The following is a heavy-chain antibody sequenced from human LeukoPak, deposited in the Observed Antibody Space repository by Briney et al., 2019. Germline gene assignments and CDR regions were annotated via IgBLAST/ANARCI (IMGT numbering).Heavy chain of an antibody. J-gene: IGHJ4*02. CDR2: ISYDGSNK. D-gene: IGHD2-2*02. V-gene: IGHV3-30*18. CDR1: GFTFSSYG. CDR3: AKSAPAAIIPYYFDY. Sequence: GGSLRLSCAASGFTFSSYGMHWVRQAPGKGLEWVAVISYDGSNKYYADSVKGRFTISRDNSKNTLYLQMNSLRAEDTAVYYCAKSAPAAIIPYYFDYWGQGTLVTVSS.